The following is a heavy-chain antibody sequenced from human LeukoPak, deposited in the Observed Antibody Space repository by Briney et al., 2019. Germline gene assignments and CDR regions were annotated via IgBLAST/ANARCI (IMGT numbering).Heavy chain of an antibody. V-gene: IGHV1-18*04. CDR1: GYTFTGYY. CDR3: ARDGGYYGSGNWFDP. CDR2: ISAYNGNT. Sequence: GASVKVSCKASGYTFTGYYMHWVRQAPGQGLEWMGWISAYNGNTNYAQKLQGRVTMTTDTSTSTAYMELRSLRSDDTAVYYCARDGGYYGSGNWFDPWGQGTLVTVSS. D-gene: IGHD3-10*01. J-gene: IGHJ5*02.